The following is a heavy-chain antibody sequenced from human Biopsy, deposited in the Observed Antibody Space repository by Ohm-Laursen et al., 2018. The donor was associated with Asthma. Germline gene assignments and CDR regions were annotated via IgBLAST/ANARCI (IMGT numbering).Heavy chain of an antibody. V-gene: IGHV1-3*01. CDR1: GYTFINFA. Sequence: GASVKASCKASGYTFINFAIHWVRQAPGQRLEWMGWINAGNGNTKFSQKFQGRVTITRDTSASTAYMDMSSLRSEDTAVYYCARTYYDFLTGQVNDAFDIWGQGTMVTVSS. CDR2: INAGNGNT. J-gene: IGHJ3*02. CDR3: ARTYYDFLTGQVNDAFDI. D-gene: IGHD3-9*01.